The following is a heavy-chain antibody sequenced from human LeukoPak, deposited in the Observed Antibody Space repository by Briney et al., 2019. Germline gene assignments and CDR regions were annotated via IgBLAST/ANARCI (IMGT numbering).Heavy chain of an antibody. J-gene: IGHJ4*02. CDR3: ARPISGYYYAFDY. Sequence: GASVKVSCKASGYTFTSYDINWVRQATGQGLEWMGWMNPNSGNTVYAQKFQGRVTMTRNTSISTAYMELSSLRSEDTAVYYCARPISGYYYAFDYWGQGTLVTVSS. V-gene: IGHV1-8*01. D-gene: IGHD3-22*01. CDR2: MNPNSGNT. CDR1: GYTFTSYD.